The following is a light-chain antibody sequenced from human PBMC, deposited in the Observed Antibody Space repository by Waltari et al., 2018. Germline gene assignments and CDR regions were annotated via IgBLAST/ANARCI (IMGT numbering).Light chain of an antibody. CDR2: EVN. V-gene: IGLV2-8*01. Sequence: QSALTQPPSASGSPGQSVTISCTGARRDVGGYPYLSWYQQHPGKAPKVIIFEVNKRPSGVPDRFFGSKSGSTASLTVSGLQAEDEANDYCASYAGGDTPYVFGTGTKVTVL. J-gene: IGLJ1*01. CDR3: ASYAGGDTPYV. CDR1: RRDVGGYPY.